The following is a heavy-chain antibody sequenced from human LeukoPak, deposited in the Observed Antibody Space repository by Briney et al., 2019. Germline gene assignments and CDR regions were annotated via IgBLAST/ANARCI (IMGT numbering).Heavy chain of an antibody. CDR2: IYTSGRT. CDR3: ARVSLVRGAPDYYFDY. D-gene: IGHD3-10*01. V-gene: IGHV4-4*07. Sequence: PSETLSLTCTVSGDSISNYYWSWIRQPAGKGLEWIGRIYTSGRTNYNPSLKSRVTMSVDTSKNQFSLKLSSVTAADTAVYYCARVSLVRGAPDYYFDYWGQGTLVTVSS. J-gene: IGHJ4*02. CDR1: GDSISNYY.